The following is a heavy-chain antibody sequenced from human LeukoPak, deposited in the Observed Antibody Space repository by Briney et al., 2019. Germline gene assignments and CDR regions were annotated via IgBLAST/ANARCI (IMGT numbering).Heavy chain of an antibody. Sequence: GGSLRLSCVSSGFSVSSNCMTWVRQAPGEGLERVSVIYSDGTTYYSDSVKGRFTISRDNSKNTLYLQMNNLRAEDTAVYYCARERIYFGSGGDLRDARLFYYYGMDVWGQGTTVTVSS. CDR2: IYSDGTT. J-gene: IGHJ6*02. CDR3: ARERIYFGSGGDLRDARLFYYYGMDV. CDR1: GFSVSSNC. D-gene: IGHD3-10*01. V-gene: IGHV3-53*01.